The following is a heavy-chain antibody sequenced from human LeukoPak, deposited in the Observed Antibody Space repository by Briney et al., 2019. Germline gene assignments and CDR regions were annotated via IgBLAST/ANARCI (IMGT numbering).Heavy chain of an antibody. D-gene: IGHD3-22*01. Sequence: GGSLRLSCVASGVTLSNYAMSWARQAPGKGLEWVSGISSSGSGGNTYYADSVKGRFTISRDNSKNTLYLQMNSLRAEDTAMYYCAREHSGYSYFDYWGQGTLVTVSS. J-gene: IGHJ4*02. CDR3: AREHSGYSYFDY. CDR2: ISSSGSGGNT. CDR1: GVTLSNYA. V-gene: IGHV3-23*01.